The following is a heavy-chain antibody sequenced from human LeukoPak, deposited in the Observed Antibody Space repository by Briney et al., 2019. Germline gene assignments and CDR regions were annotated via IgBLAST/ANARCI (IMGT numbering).Heavy chain of an antibody. V-gene: IGHV3-23*01. D-gene: IGHD1-26*01. CDR1: GFTLSNSG. CDR2: PPGSGGNT. CDR3: AKSYSGNYNDAFGI. J-gene: IGHJ3*02. Sequence: QPAVSLRLSCTASGFTLSNSGMSWVRQAPGKGLEWVSGPPGSGGNTSYADSVRGRFTISRDNSKNTLYLQMNSLRAEDTAVYYCAKSYSGNYNDAFGIWGQGTMVT.